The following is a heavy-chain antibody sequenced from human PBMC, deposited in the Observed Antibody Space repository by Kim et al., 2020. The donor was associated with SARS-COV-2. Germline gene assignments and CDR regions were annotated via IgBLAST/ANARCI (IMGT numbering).Heavy chain of an antibody. D-gene: IGHD3-9*01. Sequence: GGSLRLSCAASGFTVSSNYMSWVRQAPGKGLEWVSIIYSGGTTKYADSVKGRFTISRDNSKNTLYLQMNSLRVEDTAVYYCARGILTGYHTHYDYWGQGT. CDR2: IYSGGTT. CDR3: ARGILTGYHTHYDY. J-gene: IGHJ4*02. CDR1: GFTVSSNY. V-gene: IGHV3-53*01.